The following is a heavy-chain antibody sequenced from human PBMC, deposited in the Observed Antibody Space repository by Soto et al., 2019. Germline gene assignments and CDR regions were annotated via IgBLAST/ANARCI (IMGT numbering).Heavy chain of an antibody. CDR3: TREDDSSGHYSGCDT. CDR1: GGTFSSYT. J-gene: IGHJ5*02. CDR2: FVPLFGSA. V-gene: IGHV1-69*01. D-gene: IGHD3-22*01. Sequence: QVQLVQSGAEVKKPGSSVKVSCRASGGTFSSYTIVWVRQAPGQGLEWMGGFVPLFGSANIAQKFQGRDTITADATTSTAYMELSSLTSEDTVTYFCTREDDSSGHYSGCDTWGQGTRVTVSS.